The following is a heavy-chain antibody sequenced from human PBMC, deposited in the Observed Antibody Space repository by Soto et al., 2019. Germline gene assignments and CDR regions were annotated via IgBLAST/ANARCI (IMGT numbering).Heavy chain of an antibody. CDR1: GFIFKHYA. CDR3: ATSWFDFLYHFDY. J-gene: IGHJ4*02. CDR2: VSGSGDKT. V-gene: IGHV3-23*01. D-gene: IGHD3-10*01. Sequence: EVQLLDSGGGLVQSGGSLRLSCAASGFIFKHYAMNWIRQAPGKGLEWVSSVSGSGDKTYYADSVKGRFTISRDNSKNTLYLDMSSLRAEDTAIYYCATSWFDFLYHFDYWGQGALVLVSS.